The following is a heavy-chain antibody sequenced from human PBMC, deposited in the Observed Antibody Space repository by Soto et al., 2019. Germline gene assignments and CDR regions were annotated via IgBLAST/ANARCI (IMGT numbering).Heavy chain of an antibody. D-gene: IGHD3-16*01. CDR1: GFTFSSYS. V-gene: IGHV3-21*06. CDR3: ARGFGAAATYYYYYYMDV. CDR2: ISSSSSYI. J-gene: IGHJ6*03. Sequence: EVQLVESGGGLVKPGGSLRLSCAASGFTFSSYSMNWVRQAPGKGLEWVSSISSSSSYIYYADSVKGRFTISRDNAKHSLYQQMNSLRAEDTAVYYCARGFGAAATYYYYYYMDVWGKGTTVTVPS.